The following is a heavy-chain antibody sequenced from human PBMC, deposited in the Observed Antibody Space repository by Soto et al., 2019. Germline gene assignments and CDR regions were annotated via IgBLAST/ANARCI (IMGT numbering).Heavy chain of an antibody. Sequence: EVQLVESGGDLVQPGGSLRLSCAASGFSFSAYYMDWVRQAPGKGLEWVGLIRNKAESYTTEYAASVRGRFTISRDDSKNLVFLQMNSLTTEDTAVYYCCDCEHTNLDCWGRGTLVTVSS. V-gene: IGHV3-72*01. J-gene: IGHJ4*02. CDR2: IRNKAESYTT. CDR3: CDCEHTNLDC. CDR1: GFSFSAYY. D-gene: IGHD2-21*01.